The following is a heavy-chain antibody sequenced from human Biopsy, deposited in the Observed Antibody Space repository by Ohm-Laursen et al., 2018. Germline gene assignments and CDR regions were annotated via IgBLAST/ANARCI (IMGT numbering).Heavy chain of an antibody. CDR1: GYTLTELS. Sequence: GASVKVSCKVSGYTLTELSMHWVRQAPGRGLEWMGGFAPENGKTIYAQKFQGRVTMTEDTSTDTAYMELSSLRSEDTAVYYCAADINVWNVNYWGQGTQVPVSP. D-gene: IGHD1-1*01. J-gene: IGHJ4*02. V-gene: IGHV1-24*01. CDR2: FAPENGKT. CDR3: AADINVWNVNY.